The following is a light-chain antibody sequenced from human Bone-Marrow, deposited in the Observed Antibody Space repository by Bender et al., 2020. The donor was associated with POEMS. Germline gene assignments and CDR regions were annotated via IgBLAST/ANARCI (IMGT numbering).Light chain of an antibody. CDR3: CSYASTSTFII. J-gene: IGLJ2*01. CDR2: TNN. Sequence: QSVLTQPPSASGTPGQRVTISCSGTSSNIGSNTVVWYQQLPGTAPRLLIYTNNERPSGVPDRFSGSKSGNTASLTVSGLQAEDEAAYYCCSYASTSTFIIFGGGTKLTVL. V-gene: IGLV1-44*01. CDR1: SSNIGSNT.